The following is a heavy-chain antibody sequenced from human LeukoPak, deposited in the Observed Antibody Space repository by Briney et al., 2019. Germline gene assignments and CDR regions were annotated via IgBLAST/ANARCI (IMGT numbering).Heavy chain of an antibody. J-gene: IGHJ4*02. CDR2: ISAYNGNT. CDR3: ARDVCRGGDCYSDFDY. D-gene: IGHD2-21*02. Sequence: GASVKVSCKASGYTFTSYGISWVRQAPGQGLEWMGWISAYNGNTNYAQKLQGRVTMTTDASTSTAYMELRSLRSDDTAVYYCARDVCRGGDCYSDFDYWGQGTLVTVSS. V-gene: IGHV1-18*01. CDR1: GYTFTSYG.